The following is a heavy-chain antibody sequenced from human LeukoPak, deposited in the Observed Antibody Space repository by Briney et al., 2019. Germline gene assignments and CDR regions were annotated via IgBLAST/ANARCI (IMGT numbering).Heavy chain of an antibody. CDR1: GGSISSYY. D-gene: IGHD3-22*01. CDR3: ARLPSSYSDTSGYSDY. V-gene: IGHV4-59*08. J-gene: IGHJ4*02. Sequence: PSETLSLTCTVSGGSISSYYWSWIRQPPGKGLECIGYIYYSGSTNHNPSLKSRVTISVDASKNHFSLKLSSVTAADTAVYYCARLPSSYSDTSGYSDYWGQGTLVTVSS. CDR2: IYYSGST.